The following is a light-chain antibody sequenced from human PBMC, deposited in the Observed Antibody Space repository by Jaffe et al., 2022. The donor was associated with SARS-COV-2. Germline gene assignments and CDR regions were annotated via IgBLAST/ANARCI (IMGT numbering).Light chain of an antibody. J-gene: IGKJ2*01. CDR2: IVS. V-gene: IGKV2-30*01. Sequence: DVVLTQSPLSLPVTLGQSASISCRSSQSLVAGDGNTFLMWLRQRPGQSPRRLIQIVSNRDSGVPDRFSGSGSGTDFTLTISRVEAEDVGIYYCMQATYWPHTFGQGTILEIK. CDR3: MQATYWPHT. CDR1: QSLVAGDGNTF.